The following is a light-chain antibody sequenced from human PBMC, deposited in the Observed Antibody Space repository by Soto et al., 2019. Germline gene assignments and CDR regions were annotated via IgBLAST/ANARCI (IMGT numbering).Light chain of an antibody. CDR1: QSVRSN. V-gene: IGKV3-15*01. Sequence: EIVMTESPAPMSVSPGERATLSCRASQSVRSNLAWYQQKPGQAPRLLTSDASTRATGIPGWSSGSGSGTEFTLTVSSLQSEDFAVYYCQRYIKWPITLGQGRRMAIK. J-gene: IGKJ5*01. CDR3: QRYIKWPIT. CDR2: DAS.